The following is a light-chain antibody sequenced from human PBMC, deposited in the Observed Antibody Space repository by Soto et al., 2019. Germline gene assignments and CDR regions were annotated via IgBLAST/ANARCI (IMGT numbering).Light chain of an antibody. CDR1: SSDIGFYNY. CDR2: EVT. J-gene: IGLJ1*01. Sequence: QSVLTQPASVSGSPGQSITISCTGTSSDIGFYNYVSWYQHHPGKAPKLIIYEVTNRPSGVSNRFSGSKSGNTASLTISGLQAEDESDYHCSSHTRPSTIYVFGTGTKVTGL. V-gene: IGLV2-14*01. CDR3: SSHTRPSTIYV.